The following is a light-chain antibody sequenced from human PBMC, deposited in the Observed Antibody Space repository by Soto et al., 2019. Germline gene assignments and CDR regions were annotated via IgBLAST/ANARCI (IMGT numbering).Light chain of an antibody. V-gene: IGLV1-47*01. CDR1: TSNIGSNY. Sequence: QSVLTQPPSASGTPGQGVTISCSGSTSNIGSNYVYWYQQLQGTAPKLLIYRNNQRPSGVPDRFSGSKSGTSAYLAISGIRSDDEADYFCATWDDSMNGFYVLGTGTKVTVL. CDR2: RNN. CDR3: ATWDDSMNGFYV. J-gene: IGLJ1*01.